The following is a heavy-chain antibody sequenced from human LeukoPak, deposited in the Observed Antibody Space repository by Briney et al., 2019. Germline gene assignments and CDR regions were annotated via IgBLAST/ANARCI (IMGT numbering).Heavy chain of an antibody. V-gene: IGHV2-5*02. CDR1: AYSLSTSGVG. CDR3: AHSQGNWFDP. J-gene: IGHJ5*02. Sequence: SGPTLVKPTQTLTLTCTFSAYSLSTSGVGVLWIRQPPGKALEWLAVIYCDDDKRHIPSLKSRLTITKDTSKNQVVLTMTNMDPVDTATYYCAHSQGNWFDPWGQGTLVTVSS. CDR2: IYCDDDK.